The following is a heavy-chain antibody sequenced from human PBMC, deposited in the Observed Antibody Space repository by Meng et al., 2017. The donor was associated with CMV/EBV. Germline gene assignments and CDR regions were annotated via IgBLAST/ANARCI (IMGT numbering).Heavy chain of an antibody. D-gene: IGHD1-1*01. J-gene: IGHJ5*02. Sequence: GGSLRFSCAASGFSVRNYEMNWVRQAPGKGLEWVSYISGDGSTIYYADSVKGRFTFSRDTAKNSAYLQMNSLRVEDTAIYYCARKTIGTIWFDPWGQGTLVTVSS. CDR2: ISGDGSTI. V-gene: IGHV3-48*03. CDR3: ARKTIGTIWFDP. CDR1: GFSVRNYE.